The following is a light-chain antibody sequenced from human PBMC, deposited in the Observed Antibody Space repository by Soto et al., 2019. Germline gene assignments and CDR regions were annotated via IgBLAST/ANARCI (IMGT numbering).Light chain of an antibody. CDR2: DVS. V-gene: IGLV2-14*01. J-gene: IGLJ1*01. CDR1: SSDVGGYNY. CDR3: SSYTTSNTRQIV. Sequence: QSVLTQPASVSGSPGQPITISCTGTSSDVGGYNYVSWYQQHPGKAHKFMIYDVSNRPSGVSNRFSGSKSGNTASLTISWLQAEDEADYYCSSYTTSNTRQIVFGTGTKVTVL.